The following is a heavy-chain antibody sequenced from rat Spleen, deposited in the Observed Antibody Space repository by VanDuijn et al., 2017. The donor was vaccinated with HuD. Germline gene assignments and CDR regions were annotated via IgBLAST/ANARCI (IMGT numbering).Heavy chain of an antibody. CDR2: MRYDGDT. Sequence: QVHLKESGPGLVQPSQTLSLICTVSGFSLTDDNVHWVRQPPGKGLEWMGRMRYDGDTYYNSALTSRLSISWDTSKSQVFLKVNNLQTEDTAMYFCARSDYSSPYYFDYWGQGVMVTVSS. CDR1: GFSLTDDN. J-gene: IGHJ2*01. CDR3: ARSDYSSPYYFDY. V-gene: IGHV2S30*01. D-gene: IGHD1-2*01.